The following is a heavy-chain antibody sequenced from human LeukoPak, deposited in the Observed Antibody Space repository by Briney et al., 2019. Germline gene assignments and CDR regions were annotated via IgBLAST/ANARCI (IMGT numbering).Heavy chain of an antibody. CDR2: ISSDNGKT. V-gene: IGHV1-18*01. Sequence: ASVKVSCKASGYIFIRYDISWVRQAPGQGLEWMGWISSDNGKTDYAQKFQGRVSMTTDTATSTVYMELRSLRSDDTAVYYCARVSSGSPLDYWGQGTLVTVSS. D-gene: IGHD1-26*01. J-gene: IGHJ4*02. CDR3: ARVSSGSPLDY. CDR1: GYIFIRYD.